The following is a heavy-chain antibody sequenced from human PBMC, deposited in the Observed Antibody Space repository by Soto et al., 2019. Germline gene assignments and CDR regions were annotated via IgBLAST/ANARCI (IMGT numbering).Heavy chain of an antibody. V-gene: IGHV3-30*18. J-gene: IGHJ6*03. CDR2: ISHDGINK. CDR1: GFTFSSYG. Sequence: QVQLVESGGGVVQPGRSLRLSCAASGFTFSSYGIHWVRQAPGKGLEWVTAISHDGINKYYADYVKGRFTISRDNSKNTLYLQMNSLRAEDTAVYYCAKDRRDCSGGSCYYYYYYYYMDVWGKGTTVTVSS. CDR3: AKDRRDCSGGSCYYYYYYYYMDV. D-gene: IGHD2-15*01.